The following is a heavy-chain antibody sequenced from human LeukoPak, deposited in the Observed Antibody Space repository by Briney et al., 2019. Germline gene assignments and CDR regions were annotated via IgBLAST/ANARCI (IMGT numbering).Heavy chain of an antibody. Sequence: GGSLRLSCAASGFTFSNYWMSWVRQAPGKGLEWVSSISSNSNIYYADSVKGRFTISRDNAKNSLYLQMNSLRAEDTAVYYCAREESSSSGYYFDYWGQGALVTVSS. CDR3: AREESSSSGYYFDY. CDR2: ISSNSNI. D-gene: IGHD6-6*01. J-gene: IGHJ4*02. V-gene: IGHV3-69-1*01. CDR1: GFTFSNYW.